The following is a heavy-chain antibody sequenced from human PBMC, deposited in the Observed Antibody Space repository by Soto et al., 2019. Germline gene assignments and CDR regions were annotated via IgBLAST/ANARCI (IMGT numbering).Heavy chain of an antibody. J-gene: IGHJ4*02. Sequence: GGSLRLSCAASGFIFSDYSMNWVRQAPGKGLEWVSSISTISSYIFYADSVKGRLTVSRDNAKNSLYLQMNNLRAEDTVVYYCARDVSSGSYTAFDYWGQGTLVTVSS. V-gene: IGHV3-21*01. D-gene: IGHD3-10*01. CDR3: ARDVSSGSYTAFDY. CDR2: ISTISSYI. CDR1: GFIFSDYS.